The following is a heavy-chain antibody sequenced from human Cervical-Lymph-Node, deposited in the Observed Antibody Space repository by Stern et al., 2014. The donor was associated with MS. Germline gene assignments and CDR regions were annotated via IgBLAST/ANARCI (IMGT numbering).Heavy chain of an antibody. CDR1: GYTFTNYG. V-gene: IGHV1-18*01. CDR2: ISAYNGDT. CDR3: ARTYVRAFDY. D-gene: IGHD3-16*01. J-gene: IGHJ4*02. Sequence: QVQLLQPGSEVKKPGDSVKVSCKASGYTFTNYGITWGRQGPGRGLEWMGWISAYNGDTNYAQNLQGRVTMTTDTSMTTAYMQLRSLRSDDTAVYYCARTYVRAFDYWGQGSLVTVSS.